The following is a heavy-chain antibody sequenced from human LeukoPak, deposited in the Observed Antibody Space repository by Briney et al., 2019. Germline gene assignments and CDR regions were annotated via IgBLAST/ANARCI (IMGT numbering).Heavy chain of an antibody. J-gene: IGHJ4*02. CDR2: ISGDANTI. CDR3: VRRFDF. Sequence: PGGSLRLSCVASGFTFSDHEMNWVRQTPGKGLEWISYISGDANTIFYRDSVRGRVTISRDYTKNSLYLQMDSLRVEDTAIYYCVRRFDFWGQGTLVIVSS. V-gene: IGHV3-48*03. CDR1: GFTFSDHE.